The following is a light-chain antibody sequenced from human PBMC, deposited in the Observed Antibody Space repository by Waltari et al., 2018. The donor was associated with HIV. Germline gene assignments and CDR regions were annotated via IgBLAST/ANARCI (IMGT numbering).Light chain of an antibody. CDR2: RNN. Sequence: QPVLTQPPSASGTPSHGVTISCSGSNSHIGTNSVYWYQHLPGMAPKLLIYRNNRRPSGIPDRFSGSRSGTSASLAISGLRSEDEADYYCATWDDSLIWVFGGGTKLTVL. J-gene: IGLJ3*02. CDR1: NSHIGTNS. V-gene: IGLV1-47*01. CDR3: ATWDDSLIWV.